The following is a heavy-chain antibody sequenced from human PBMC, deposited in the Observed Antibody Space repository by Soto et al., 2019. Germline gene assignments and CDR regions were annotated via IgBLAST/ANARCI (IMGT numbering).Heavy chain of an antibody. J-gene: IGHJ3*02. V-gene: IGHV3-13*04. D-gene: IGHD2-15*01. CDR2: IGTAGDT. CDR1: GFTFSSYD. CDR3: ARGVGCSGGSCFDAFDI. Sequence: EVQLVESGGGLVQPGGSLRLSCAASGFTFSSYDMHWVRQATGKGLEWVSAIGTAGDTYYPGSVKGRFTISRENAKNSLYLQMNSLRAGDTAVYYCARGVGCSGGSCFDAFDIWGQGTMVTVSS.